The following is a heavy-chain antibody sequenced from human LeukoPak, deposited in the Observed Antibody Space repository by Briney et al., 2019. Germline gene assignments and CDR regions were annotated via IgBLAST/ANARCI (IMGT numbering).Heavy chain of an antibody. Sequence: KPSETLSLTCTVSGGSISSYYSSWIRQPPGKGLEWIGYIYYSGSTTYNPSLKSRVTITVDTSKNQFSLKLSSVTAADTAVYYCARGWSSGWYRNDCWGQGTLVTVSS. CDR2: IYYSGST. V-gene: IGHV4-59*01. D-gene: IGHD6-19*01. J-gene: IGHJ4*02. CDR1: GGSISSYY. CDR3: ARGWSSGWYRNDC.